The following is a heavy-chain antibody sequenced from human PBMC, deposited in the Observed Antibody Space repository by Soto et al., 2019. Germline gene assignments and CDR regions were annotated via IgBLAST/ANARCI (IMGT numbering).Heavy chain of an antibody. V-gene: IGHV4-39*01. CDR1: GASINNFAYY. CDR3: ARRERYYGSPGWFDP. J-gene: IGHJ5*01. D-gene: IGHD3-10*01. Sequence: QLQLRESGPGLVRPSETLSLTCSVSGASINNFAYYWVWIRQPPGKGLEWIGTVYYNENTYYNPSLRSRVDISVDTAKNQFSLNLRSVTAADTAVYFCARRERYYGSPGWFDPWGQGTLVTVSS. CDR2: VYYNENT.